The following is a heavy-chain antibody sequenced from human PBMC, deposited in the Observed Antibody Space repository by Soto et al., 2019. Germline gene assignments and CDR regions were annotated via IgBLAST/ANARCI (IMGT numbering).Heavy chain of an antibody. V-gene: IGHV3-33*01. Sequence: PGGSLRLSCAASGFTFSSYAMHWVRQAPGKGLEWVAVLWYDGSNKNYADSVKGRFTISRDNSKNTLYLQMNGLTAEDTAVYYCAREWLAGTVATLDYWGQGTLVTVSS. J-gene: IGHJ4*02. CDR1: GFTFSSYA. D-gene: IGHD4-17*01. CDR2: LWYDGSNK. CDR3: AREWLAGTVATLDY.